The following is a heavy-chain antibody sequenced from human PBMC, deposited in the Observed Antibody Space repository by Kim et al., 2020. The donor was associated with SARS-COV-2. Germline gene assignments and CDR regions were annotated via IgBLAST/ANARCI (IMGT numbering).Heavy chain of an antibody. CDR2: IYSGGST. D-gene: IGHD5-12*01. J-gene: IGHJ6*02. Sequence: GGSLRLSCAASGFTVSSNYMSWVRQAPGKGLEWDSVIYSGGSTYYADSVKGRFTISRNNAKNTLNLQMNSLGAEDTAVYYCASSSGYDCWYYYYGMDVWGQGTTVTVSS. V-gene: IGHV3-66*01. CDR1: GFTVSSNY. CDR3: ASSSGYDCWYYYYGMDV.